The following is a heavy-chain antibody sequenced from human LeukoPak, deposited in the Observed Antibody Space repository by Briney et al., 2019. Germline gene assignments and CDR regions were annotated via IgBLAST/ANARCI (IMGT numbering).Heavy chain of an antibody. CDR1: GFTFSSSA. CDR3: AKAASSSWPSYYYGMDV. J-gene: IGHJ6*02. V-gene: IGHV3-23*01. Sequence: GGSLRLSSAASGFTFSSSAMSWVRQAPGKGLEWDSGISGSGGSTHYADSVKGRFTISKDNSKNTVYLQMSSLRVDDTAVYYCAKAASSSWPSYYYGMDVWGQGTTVTVSS. D-gene: IGHD6-13*01. CDR2: ISGSGGST.